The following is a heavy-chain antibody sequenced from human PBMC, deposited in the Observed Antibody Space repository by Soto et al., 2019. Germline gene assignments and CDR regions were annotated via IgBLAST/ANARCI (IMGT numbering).Heavy chain of an antibody. CDR3: AKSLYCIAGTCYLNPDP. CDR2: ISPIFGTA. Sequence: VQLVQSGAEVREPGASVKVSCKASGDTFNSYAISWVRQAPGQGLEWMGGISPIFGTADYAQGFQGRLTITANESTNTAHMALSSLRSEDTAVYYCAKSLYCIAGTCYLNPDPWGQGTLVSVSS. D-gene: IGHD2-15*01. CDR1: GDTFNSYA. V-gene: IGHV1-69*01. J-gene: IGHJ5*02.